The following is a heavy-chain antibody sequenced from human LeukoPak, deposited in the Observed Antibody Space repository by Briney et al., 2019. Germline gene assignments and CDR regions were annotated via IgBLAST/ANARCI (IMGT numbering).Heavy chain of an antibody. V-gene: IGHV1-2*02. Sequence: ASVKVSCKASGYTFTGYYMHWVRQAPGQGLEWMGCINPNSGGTNYAQKFQGRVTMTRDTSISTAYMELSRLRSDDTAVYYCAGLVVPAASDAFDIWGQGTMVTVSS. J-gene: IGHJ3*02. CDR1: GYTFTGYY. CDR2: INPNSGGT. CDR3: AGLVVPAASDAFDI. D-gene: IGHD2-2*01.